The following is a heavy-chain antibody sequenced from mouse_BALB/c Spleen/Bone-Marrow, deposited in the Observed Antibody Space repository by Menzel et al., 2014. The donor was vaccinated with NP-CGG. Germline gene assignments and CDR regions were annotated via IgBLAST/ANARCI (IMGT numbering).Heavy chain of an antibody. D-gene: IGHD2-4*01. J-gene: IGHJ1*01. V-gene: IGHV1-69*02. CDR2: IDPSDSYT. CDR1: GYTFTSYW. Sequence: QVQLQQSGAELVKPGASVKLSCKASGYTFTSYWMHWVKQRPGQGLEWIGEIDPSDSYTNYNQKFKGKATLTVDKSSSTAYMQLSSLTSEDSAVYYSARSRGYYDYWYFDVWGAGTTVTVSS. CDR3: ARSRGYYDYWYFDV.